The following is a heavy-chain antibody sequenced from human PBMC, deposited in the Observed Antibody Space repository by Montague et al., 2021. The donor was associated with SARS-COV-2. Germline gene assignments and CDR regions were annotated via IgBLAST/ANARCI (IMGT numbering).Heavy chain of an antibody. CDR2: IYTSGST. D-gene: IGHD3-10*01. CDR1: GGSISSYY. CDR3: AREAWFGDKTSASEYYGMDV. Sequence: SETLSLTCTVSGGSISSYYWSWTRQPAGKGLEWIGRIYTSGSTNXXPSLKRRVTMSVDTSKNQFSLKLSSVTAADTAVYYCAREAWFGDKTSASEYYGMDVGGQGTTVTVSS. J-gene: IGHJ6*02. V-gene: IGHV4-4*07.